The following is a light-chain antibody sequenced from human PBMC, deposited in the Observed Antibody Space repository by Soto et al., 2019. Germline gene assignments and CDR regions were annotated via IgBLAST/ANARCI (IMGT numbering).Light chain of an antibody. V-gene: IGKV3-20*01. CDR1: QSVDSST. CDR2: GAS. CDR3: QHFDASLT. J-gene: IGKJ4*01. Sequence: EVVLTQSLGTLSLSPGERATLSCRASQSVDSSTLAWYQHKPGQAPRLLISGASKRATGPPDRFSGSGSGTYFPLTISRLEADDVAVYYCQHFDASLTFGGGTKVEIK.